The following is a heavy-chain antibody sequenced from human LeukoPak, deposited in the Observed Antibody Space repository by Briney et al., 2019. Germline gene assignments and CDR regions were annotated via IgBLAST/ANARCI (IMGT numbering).Heavy chain of an antibody. CDR3: ARDGSFDF. CDR1: GYTFTDYY. J-gene: IGHJ4*02. CDR2: INPNNGVT. Sequence: ASVKVSCKASGYTFTDYYVHWVRQAPGQGLEWMGWINPNNGVTQCAQKFQGTVTVTRDTSINTAYLELISLGSDDTAVYFCARDGSFDFWGQGTLVTVSS. V-gene: IGHV1-2*02. D-gene: IGHD2-2*03.